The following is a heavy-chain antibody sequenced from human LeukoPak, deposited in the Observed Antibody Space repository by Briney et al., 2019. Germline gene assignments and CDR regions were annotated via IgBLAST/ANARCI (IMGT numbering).Heavy chain of an antibody. CDR1: GFTFSNSW. D-gene: IGHD2-21*01. CDR3: ARGPLYCGGDCYHYFEY. J-gene: IGHJ4*02. Sequence: GGSLRLSCEASGFTFSNSWMTWVRQTPGKGLEWVANIKTDGSEKYYVDSVKGRLTISRDNAKNSLYLQMNSLRAEDTAVYYCARGPLYCGGDCYHYFEYWGQGTLVTVSS. V-gene: IGHV3-7*01. CDR2: IKTDGSEK.